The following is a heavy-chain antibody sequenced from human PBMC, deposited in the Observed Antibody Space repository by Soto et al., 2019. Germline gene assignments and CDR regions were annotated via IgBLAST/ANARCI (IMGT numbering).Heavy chain of an antibody. Sequence: GGSLRLSCAASGFTFTSYDMHWVRQAPGKGLEWMALILHDGSAEYYADSVKGRFTISRDNSKSTLYLQMNSLRAEDTAVYYCARSRDGYSFYFYYGMDVWGQGTTVTVSS. CDR2: ILHDGSAE. CDR1: GFTFTSYD. J-gene: IGHJ6*02. D-gene: IGHD4-4*01. V-gene: IGHV3-30*03. CDR3: ARSRDGYSFYFYYGMDV.